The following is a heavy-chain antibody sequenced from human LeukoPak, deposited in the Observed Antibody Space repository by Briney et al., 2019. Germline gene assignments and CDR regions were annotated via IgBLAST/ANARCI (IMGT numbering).Heavy chain of an antibody. CDR2: IYFSGST. D-gene: IGHD4-17*01. J-gene: IGHJ4*02. V-gene: IGHV4-39*07. Sequence: SETLSLTCTVSGGSISSSSYYWGWIRQPPGKGLEWIGSIYFSGSTYCNPSLKSRVTISIDTSKNQFFLRLSSVTAADTAMYYCAREYGKIDPTFDHWGQGTLVTVSS. CDR1: GGSISSSSYY. CDR3: AREYGKIDPTFDH.